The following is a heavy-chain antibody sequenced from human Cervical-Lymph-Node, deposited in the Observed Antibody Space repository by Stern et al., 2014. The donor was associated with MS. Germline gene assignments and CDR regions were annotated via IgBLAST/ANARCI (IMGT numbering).Heavy chain of an antibody. CDR2: IYTSGST. D-gene: IGHD3-22*01. CDR3: ARASSSYYYYFDY. J-gene: IGHJ4*02. V-gene: IGHV4-61*02. CDR1: GGSISSGSYY. Sequence: QVQLQESGPGLVKPSQTLSLTCTVSGGSISSGSYYWSWIRQPAGKGLEWIGRIYTSGSTNYNPSLKGRVTISVDTSKNQFSLKLSSVTAADTAVYYCARASSSYYYYFDYWGQGTLVTVSS.